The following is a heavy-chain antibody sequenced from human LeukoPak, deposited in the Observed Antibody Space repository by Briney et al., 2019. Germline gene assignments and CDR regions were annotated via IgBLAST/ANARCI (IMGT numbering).Heavy chain of an antibody. D-gene: IGHD2-21*01. Sequence: SATLSLTCTVSGGSLIISCYYWGWIRQPPGKGLEWIGSIYSSGTVYYTPSLKSRVTISVDTSKNQSSLKLSSGTAADTAVYYCARQRLNFSGCQAYCFDYWGQETLVTVSS. V-gene: IGHV4-39*01. CDR3: ARQRLNFSGCQAYCFDY. J-gene: IGHJ4*02. CDR2: IYSSGTV. CDR1: GGSLIISCYY.